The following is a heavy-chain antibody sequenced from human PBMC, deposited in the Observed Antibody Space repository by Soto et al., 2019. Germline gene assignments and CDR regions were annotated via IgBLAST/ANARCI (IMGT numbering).Heavy chain of an antibody. Sequence: QVQLVQSGAEVKKPGSSVKVSCKASGGTFSSYAISWVRQAPGQGLEWMGGIIPIFGTANYAQKFQGRVTITADESTSIAYMGVSSLRSEDTAVYYCARVIRFLEWLSDDGGNYGMDVWGQGTTVTVSS. CDR1: GGTFSSYA. J-gene: IGHJ6*02. CDR3: ARVIRFLEWLSDDGGNYGMDV. V-gene: IGHV1-69*01. CDR2: IIPIFGTA. D-gene: IGHD3-3*01.